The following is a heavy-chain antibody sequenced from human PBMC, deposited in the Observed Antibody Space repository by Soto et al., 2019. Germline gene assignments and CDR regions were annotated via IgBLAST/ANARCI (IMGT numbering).Heavy chain of an antibody. D-gene: IGHD3-3*01. Sequence: PSETLSLTCTVSGGSISSYYWSWIRQPPGKGLEWIGYIYYSGSTNYNPSLKSRVTISVDTSKNQFSLRLSSVTAADTAVYYCARSTYDFWSGFPANFDYWGQGTLVTVSS. J-gene: IGHJ4*02. CDR3: ARSTYDFWSGFPANFDY. CDR1: GGSISSYY. CDR2: IYYSGST. V-gene: IGHV4-59*01.